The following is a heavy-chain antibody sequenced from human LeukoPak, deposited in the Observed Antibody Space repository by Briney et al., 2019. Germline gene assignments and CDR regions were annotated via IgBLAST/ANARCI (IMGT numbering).Heavy chain of an antibody. Sequence: PSETLSLTCTVSGGSISSGSYYWSWIRQPAGKGLEWIGRIYTSGSTNYNPSLKSRVTISVDTSKNQFSLKLSSVTAADTAVYYCAREGCGNWFDPWGQGTLVTVSS. CDR3: AREGCGNWFDP. CDR2: IYTSGST. CDR1: GGSISSGSYY. D-gene: IGHD2-15*01. V-gene: IGHV4-61*02. J-gene: IGHJ5*02.